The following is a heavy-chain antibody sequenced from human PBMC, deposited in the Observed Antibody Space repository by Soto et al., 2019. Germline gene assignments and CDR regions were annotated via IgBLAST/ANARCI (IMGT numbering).Heavy chain of an antibody. CDR1: EFTFSSYA. CDR3: ARPIPRWSYHYGMDV. D-gene: IGHD2-15*01. J-gene: IGHJ6*02. CDR2: ISFDGKNE. Sequence: GGSLRLSCAASEFTFSSYAMHWVRQAPGRGLEWVALISFDGKNEYYADSVKGRFTIARGNSRNMVYLEMNGLGPDDTATYFCARPIPRWSYHYGMDVWGHGTTVTVSS. V-gene: IGHV3-30*04.